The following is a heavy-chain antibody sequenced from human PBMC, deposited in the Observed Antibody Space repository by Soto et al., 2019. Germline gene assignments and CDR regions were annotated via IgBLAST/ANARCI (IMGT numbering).Heavy chain of an antibody. CDR3: ARSVFP. V-gene: IGHV4-31*03. CDR1: GVSISCGGYY. J-gene: IGHJ5*02. CDR2: IYYSGNT. Sequence: QVQLQESGPGLVKPSQTLSLTCTVSGVSISCGGYYWRWIRQHPGKGLEWSGYIYYSGNTDYNPSLTSRVTISVDPSKNQFSLKLTSVTAADTAVYYCARSVFPWGQGTRVTVSS.